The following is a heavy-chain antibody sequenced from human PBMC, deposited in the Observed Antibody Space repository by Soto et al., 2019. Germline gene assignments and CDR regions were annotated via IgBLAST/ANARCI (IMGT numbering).Heavy chain of an antibody. CDR1: GVSITSGDYH. Sequence: SETLSLTCTVSGVSITSGDYHLGWIRQPPGKGLEWIGDFYNSGSTYYNPSLRSRVSISGDTSKNRFSLNLSSVNAADTAVYYCARRPNYNFLSSYSFDYWGQGALVAVSS. CDR3: ARRPNYNFLSSYSFDY. J-gene: IGHJ4*02. V-gene: IGHV4-30-4*01. CDR2: FYNSGST. D-gene: IGHD3-3*01.